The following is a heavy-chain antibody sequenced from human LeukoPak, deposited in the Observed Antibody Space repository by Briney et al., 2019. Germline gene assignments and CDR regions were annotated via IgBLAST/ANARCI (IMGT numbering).Heavy chain of an antibody. CDR2: IKQKGSEK. CDR3: AIALAFYDSTGPQRPYFKYAVVV. V-gene: IGHV3-7*01. J-gene: IGHJ6*02. Sequence: GGSLRLFCAASGFTFSSYWMSCVRQAPGKGIEWVANIKQKGSEKHYVDSVKGRFTISRDNDKNSLYLQMNSLRAEDTAVYYCAIALAFYDSTGPQRPYFKYAVVVWGQGTTVTVSS. CDR1: GFTFSSYW. D-gene: IGHD3-22*01.